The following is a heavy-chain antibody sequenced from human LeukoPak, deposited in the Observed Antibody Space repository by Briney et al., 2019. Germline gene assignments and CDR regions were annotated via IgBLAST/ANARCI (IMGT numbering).Heavy chain of an antibody. J-gene: IGHJ4*02. Sequence: PGGSLRLSCAASGFTFSSYWMSWVRQAPGKGLEWVSNIKQDRSEKYYVDSVKGRFTISRDNAKNSLYLQMNSLRPQDTAVYYFGRELWFGDVLRKESRDYWGERALVTVSS. CDR1: GFTFSSYW. V-gene: IGHV3-7*01. CDR3: GRELWFGDVLRKESRDY. CDR2: IKQDRSEK. D-gene: IGHD3-10*01.